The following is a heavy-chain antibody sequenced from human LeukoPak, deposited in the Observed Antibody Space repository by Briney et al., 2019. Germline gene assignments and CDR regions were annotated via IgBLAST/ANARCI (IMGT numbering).Heavy chain of an antibody. CDR1: GGSISSYC. CDR2: IFTSGST. CDR3: ATSHDVKTAPYDL. Sequence: PSETLSLTCTVSGGSISSYCWSWVRQPPGKGLEWIGYIFTSGSTDYNPFLKSRVTMSVDTSKNQLSMELRFLTAADTAVYYCATSHDVKTAPYDLWGQGTLVTVSS. J-gene: IGHJ5*02. D-gene: IGHD2-21*01. V-gene: IGHV4-4*09.